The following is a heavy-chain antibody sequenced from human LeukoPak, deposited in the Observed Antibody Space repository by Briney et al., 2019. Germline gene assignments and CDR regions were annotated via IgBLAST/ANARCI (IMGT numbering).Heavy chain of an antibody. J-gene: IGHJ4*02. Sequence: GGSLRLSCAVSGFTVSDNFMSWVRQAPGKGLEWVSGISGSGGSTYYADSVKGRFTVSRDNSKSTLYLQVNSLTADDTAVYYCARETSSVHSNAGPPFDYWGQGTLVTVSS. D-gene: IGHD2-15*01. V-gene: IGHV3-23*01. CDR1: GFTVSDNF. CDR2: ISGSGGST. CDR3: ARETSSVHSNAGPPFDY.